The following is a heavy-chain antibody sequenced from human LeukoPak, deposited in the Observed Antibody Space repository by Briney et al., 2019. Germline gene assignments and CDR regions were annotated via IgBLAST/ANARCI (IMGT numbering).Heavy chain of an antibody. Sequence: PGGSLRLSCAASGFTFSHSWMSWVRQAPGKGLEWVAMIMQDGSDKYYVDSVEGRFTISRDNAKNSLYLQMNSLRAEDTSVYYCATGGGDSWGQGTLVTVSS. J-gene: IGHJ4*02. V-gene: IGHV3-7*01. D-gene: IGHD3-16*01. CDR3: ATGGGDS. CDR2: IMQDGSDK. CDR1: GFTFSHSW.